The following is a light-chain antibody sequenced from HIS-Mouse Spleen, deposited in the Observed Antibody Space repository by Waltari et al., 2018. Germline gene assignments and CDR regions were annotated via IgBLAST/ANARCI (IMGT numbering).Light chain of an antibody. J-gene: IGLJ2*01. CDR2: EDS. Sequence: SYELTQPPSVSVSPGQTARNTCSGDALPKKYPYWYQQKSGQAPVRVIYEDSKRPSGIPERFSGSSSGTMATLTISGAQVEDEADYYCYSTDSSGNHRVFGGGTKLTVL. CDR3: YSTDSSGNHRV. CDR1: ALPKKY. V-gene: IGLV3-10*01.